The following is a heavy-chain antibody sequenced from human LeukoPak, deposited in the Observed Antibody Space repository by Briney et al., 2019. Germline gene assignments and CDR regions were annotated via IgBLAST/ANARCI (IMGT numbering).Heavy chain of an antibody. CDR2: IYPGDSDT. Sequence: GASRKISCNGSGSIFTNYWIGWVRQLPGKGLEWMGIIYPGDSDTRYSPSFQGQVTISADKSISTAYLQWSSLKASDIAMYYCARPNITSYYDSRGYDAFDVWGQGTMVTVSS. J-gene: IGHJ3*01. CDR3: ARPNITSYYDSRGYDAFDV. D-gene: IGHD3-22*01. V-gene: IGHV5-51*01. CDR1: GSIFTNYW.